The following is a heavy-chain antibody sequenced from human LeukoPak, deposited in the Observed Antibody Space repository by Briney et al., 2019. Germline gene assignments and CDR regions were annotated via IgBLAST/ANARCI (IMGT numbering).Heavy chain of an antibody. Sequence: PGGSLRLSCAASGFIFSSYGMHWVRQAPGKGLEWVAVISYDGGNISYTDSVKGRFTISRDNSKNTLYLQMNSLRAEDTAVYYCARDLGSSWPRAFDIWGQGTMVTVSS. CDR1: GFIFSSYG. CDR3: ARDLGSSWPRAFDI. J-gene: IGHJ3*02. D-gene: IGHD6-13*01. V-gene: IGHV3-30*03. CDR2: ISYDGGNI.